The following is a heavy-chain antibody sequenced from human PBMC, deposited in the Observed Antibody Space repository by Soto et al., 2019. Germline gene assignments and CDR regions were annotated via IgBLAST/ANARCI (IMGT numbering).Heavy chain of an antibody. CDR1: GFTFSTYW. J-gene: IGHJ4*02. D-gene: IGHD3-22*01. CDR3: ARAYYYDSRGYSPGGY. Sequence: WGSLRLSCAASGFTFSTYWMSWVRQAPGKGLEWVANIKQDGSEKYYLDSLKGRFTISRDNAKNSLYLQMNSLRAEDTAVYSCARAYYYDSRGYSPGGYWCQETLLAVSS. V-gene: IGHV3-7*01. CDR2: IKQDGSEK.